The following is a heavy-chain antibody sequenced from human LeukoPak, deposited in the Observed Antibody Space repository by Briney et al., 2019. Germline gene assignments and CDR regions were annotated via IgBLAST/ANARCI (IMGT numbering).Heavy chain of an antibody. J-gene: IGHJ4*02. V-gene: IGHV4-30-4*08. Sequence: SQTLSLTCTVSGGSISSGDYCWSSIRQPPGTGLDWIGYIYYSGSTYYNPSLKSRVTISVDTSKNQFSLKLSSVTAADTAVYYCARGKDFWSGYYTPHFDYWGQGTLVTVSS. CDR1: GGSISSGDYC. D-gene: IGHD3-3*01. CDR3: ARGKDFWSGYYTPHFDY. CDR2: IYYSGST.